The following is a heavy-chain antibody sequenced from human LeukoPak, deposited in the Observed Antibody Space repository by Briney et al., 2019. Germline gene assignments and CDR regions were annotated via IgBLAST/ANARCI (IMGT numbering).Heavy chain of an antibody. CDR2: IVPIFGTA. CDR3: ARGYGGNSPLWYYYMDV. J-gene: IGHJ6*03. Sequence: SVKVSCKASGGTFSSYAISWVRQAPRQGLEWMGGIVPIFGTANYAQKFQGRVTITTDESTSTAYMELSSLRSEDTAVYYCARGYGGNSPLWYYYMDVWGKGTTVTVSS. V-gene: IGHV1-69*05. D-gene: IGHD4-23*01. CDR1: GGTFSSYA.